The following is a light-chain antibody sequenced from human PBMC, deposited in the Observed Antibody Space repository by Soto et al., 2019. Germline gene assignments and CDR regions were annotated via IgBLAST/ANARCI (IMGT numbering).Light chain of an antibody. J-gene: IGKJ3*01. CDR1: QGISNY. Sequence: DIPLTQSPSFLSASVGDRVTITCRASQGISNYLAWYQQKPGKAPQLLIYAASTLQSGVPSRFSGSGSGTEFTLTISSLQPEDFATYCCQQLNSSPFTFGPGTKVDIK. V-gene: IGKV1-9*01. CDR3: QQLNSSPFT. CDR2: AAS.